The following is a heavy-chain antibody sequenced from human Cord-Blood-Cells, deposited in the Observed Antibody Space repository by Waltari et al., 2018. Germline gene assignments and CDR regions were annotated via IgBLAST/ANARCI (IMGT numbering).Heavy chain of an antibody. CDR3: ARSRRGLGDY. Sequence: QVQLVQSGAEVKKPGASVKVSCKASGYTFTSYDINWVRQATGQGLEWRGWRNPNSGNTGYAQKFQGRVTMTRNTSISTAYMELRSRRAEDTAVYYGARSRRGLGDYWGQGTLVTVSS. CDR1: GYTFTSYD. CDR2: RNPNSGNT. D-gene: IGHD6-6*01. J-gene: IGHJ4*02. V-gene: IGHV1-8*01.